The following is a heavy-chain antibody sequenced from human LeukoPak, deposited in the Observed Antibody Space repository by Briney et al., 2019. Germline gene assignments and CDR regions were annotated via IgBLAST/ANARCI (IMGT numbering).Heavy chain of an antibody. Sequence: PGRSLRLSCAASGFTFSSYGMHWVRQAPGKGLEWVAVISYDGSNKYYADSVKGRFTISRDNSKNTLYLQMNSLRAEDTAVYYCAKVASSRWYYDDYWGQGTLVTVSS. D-gene: IGHD6-19*01. CDR1: GFTFSSYG. CDR2: ISYDGSNK. V-gene: IGHV3-30*18. CDR3: AKVASSRWYYDDY. J-gene: IGHJ4*02.